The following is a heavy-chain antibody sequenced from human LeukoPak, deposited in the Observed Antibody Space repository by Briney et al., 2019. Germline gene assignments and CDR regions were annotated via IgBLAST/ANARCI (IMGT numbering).Heavy chain of an antibody. D-gene: IGHD2-8*01. Sequence: ASVKVSCKSFGYTFTDYFLHWVRQAPGQGLEWMGFIDPLTGGAHYAQKFQDWVSLTRDTSIDTAFMELSSLRSDATAIYYCARDFLGRTNGGSNYFGMGVWGQGTTVTVSS. V-gene: IGHV1-2*04. CDR1: GYTFTDYF. CDR2: IDPLTGGA. CDR3: ARDFLGRTNGGSNYFGMGV. J-gene: IGHJ6*02.